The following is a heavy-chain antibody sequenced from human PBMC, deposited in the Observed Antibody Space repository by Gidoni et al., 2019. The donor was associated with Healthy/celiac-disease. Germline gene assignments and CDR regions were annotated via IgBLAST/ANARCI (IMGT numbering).Heavy chain of an antibody. CDR2: FRGSGGST. V-gene: IGHV3-23*01. Sequence: EVQLLESGGGLAQSVGCLRLYCAASGVTFSSYAMSWVRQAPGKGLEWFSAFRGSGGSTYYADSVKGRFTISRDNSKNTLYLQMNSLRAEDTAVYYCAKDPGDPGLYYFDYWGQGTLVTVSS. CDR1: GVTFSSYA. J-gene: IGHJ4*02. CDR3: AKDPGDPGLYYFDY. D-gene: IGHD3-10*01.